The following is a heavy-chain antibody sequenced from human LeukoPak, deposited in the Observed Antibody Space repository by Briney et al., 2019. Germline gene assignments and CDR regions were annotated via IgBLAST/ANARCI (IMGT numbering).Heavy chain of an antibody. V-gene: IGHV4-34*01. D-gene: IGHD6-19*01. CDR2: INYGGST. CDR3: ARGFPPGSGSRASHAFDV. Sequence: SETLSLTCAVSEMSFSAYYWNWIRQSPGKALEWIGEINYGGSTKYTPSLEGRGTILIDTSKNQFSLKLTSVTAADTAVYYCARGFPPGSGSRASHAFDVWGQGTMVTVSS. J-gene: IGHJ3*01. CDR1: EMSFSAYY.